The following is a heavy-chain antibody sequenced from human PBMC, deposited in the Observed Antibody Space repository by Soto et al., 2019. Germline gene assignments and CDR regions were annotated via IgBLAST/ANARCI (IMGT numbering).Heavy chain of an antibody. J-gene: IGHJ6*02. CDR2: ISGSGRTI. Sequence: PGGSLRLSCAASGLDFSSEVMCWVRQAPGKGLEWVSSISGSGRTIYHADSMRGRFAISRDNSKNSLYLQLNNLRVDDTAVYYCAKVRPSYYYGMDVWGHGTTVTVSS. V-gene: IGHV3-23*01. CDR3: AKVRPSYYYGMDV. CDR1: GLDFSSEV.